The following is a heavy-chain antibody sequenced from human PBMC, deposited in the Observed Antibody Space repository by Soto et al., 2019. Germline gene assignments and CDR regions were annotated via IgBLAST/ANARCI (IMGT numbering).Heavy chain of an antibody. CDR1: GYTFTSYG. J-gene: IGHJ4*02. Sequence: QVQLVQSGAEVKKPGASVKVSCKASGYTFTSYGISWVRQAPGQGLEWMGWISAYNGNSNYAQKLQDKVTMTTDTPRSTANRGLGSLSSDDAAVFYCASLIVGASPPDSGGQGTLVPVSS. CDR3: ASLIVGASPPDS. CDR2: ISAYNGNS. V-gene: IGHV1-18*01. D-gene: IGHD1-26*01.